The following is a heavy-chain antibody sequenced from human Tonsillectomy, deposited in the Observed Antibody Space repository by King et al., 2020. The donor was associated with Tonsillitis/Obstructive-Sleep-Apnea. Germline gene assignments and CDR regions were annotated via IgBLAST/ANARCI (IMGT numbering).Heavy chain of an antibody. V-gene: IGHV3-11*06. CDR3: ARDVEGDGDLDY. CDR2: ISSSSSYT. D-gene: IGHD3-16*01. CDR1: GFTFSDYY. Sequence: VQLVESGGGLVKPGGSLRLSCAASGFTFSDYYMSWIRQAPGKGLEGVSYISSSSSYTNYADPVKGRFTISRDNAKNSLYLQMNSLRAEDTAVYYCARDVEGDGDLDYWGQGTLVTVSS. J-gene: IGHJ4*02.